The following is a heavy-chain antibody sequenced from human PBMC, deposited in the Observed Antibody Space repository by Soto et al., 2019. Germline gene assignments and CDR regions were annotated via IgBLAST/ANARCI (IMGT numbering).Heavy chain of an antibody. Sequence: GGSLRLSCAASGFSFSTYAMSWVRQAPGKGLEWVSGISGSGGTTYYADSVKGRFTISRDNSKSTLYLQVNSLRAEDTAVYYCAKDQAAAGTISRYFQHWGQGTLVTVSS. CDR2: ISGSGGTT. CDR3: AKDQAAAGTISRYFQH. V-gene: IGHV3-23*01. CDR1: GFSFSTYA. J-gene: IGHJ1*01. D-gene: IGHD6-13*01.